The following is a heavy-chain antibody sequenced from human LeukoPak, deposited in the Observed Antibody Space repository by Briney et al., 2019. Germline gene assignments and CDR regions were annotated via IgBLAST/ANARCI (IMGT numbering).Heavy chain of an antibody. CDR1: GFTFSSYA. J-gene: IGHJ4*02. D-gene: IGHD4-17*01. Sequence: QSGGSLRLSCAASGFTFSSYAMSWVRQAPGKGLEWVSAISGSGGSTYYADSVKGRFIISRDNSKNTLYLQMNSLRAEDTAVYYCAKKMTTVITFDYWGQGTLVTVSS. V-gene: IGHV3-23*01. CDR3: AKKMTTVITFDY. CDR2: ISGSGGST.